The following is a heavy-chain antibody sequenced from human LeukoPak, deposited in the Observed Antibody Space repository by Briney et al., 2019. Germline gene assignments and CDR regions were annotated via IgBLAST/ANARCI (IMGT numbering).Heavy chain of an antibody. V-gene: IGHV3-30*02. CDR2: IQYDGSRE. CDR3: ARRAGAYSHPYDY. CDR1: GLTFSTSD. J-gene: IGHJ4*02. Sequence: GGSLRLSCAASGLTFSTSDMHWVRQAPGKGLEWVSFIQYDGSRENYSDSVKGRFSISRDNAKNSLYLQMNSLRAEDTAVYYCARRAGAYSHPYDYWGQGTLVTVSS. D-gene: IGHD4/OR15-4a*01.